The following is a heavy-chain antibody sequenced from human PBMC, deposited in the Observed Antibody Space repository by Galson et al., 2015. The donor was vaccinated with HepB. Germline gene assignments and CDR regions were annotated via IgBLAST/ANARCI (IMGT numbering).Heavy chain of an antibody. CDR3: ARDSSNWIRGWFDP. J-gene: IGHJ5*02. V-gene: IGHV3-11*01. CDR2: ISTTSTNI. CDR1: GFTFSDSY. D-gene: IGHD6-13*01. Sequence: SLRLSCAASGFTFSDSYMSWIRQAPGKGLEWLSYISTTSTNIYYADSVKGRFTISRDNAKNSLYLQMNSLRAEDTAVYYCARDSSNWIRGWFDPWGQGTLVTVSS.